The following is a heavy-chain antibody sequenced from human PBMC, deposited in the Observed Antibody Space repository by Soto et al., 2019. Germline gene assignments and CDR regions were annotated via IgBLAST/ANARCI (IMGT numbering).Heavy chain of an antibody. D-gene: IGHD6-6*01. V-gene: IGHV1-18*04. Sequence: QVQLVQSGAEVKKPGASVKVSCKASGYTFTSYGISWVRQAPGQGLEWMGWISAYNGNTNYAQKLQGRVTMTTDTSTSTAYMELRSLRSDDTDVYYCARDRSSGYYYSYGMDVWGQGTTVTVSS. J-gene: IGHJ6*02. CDR1: GYTFTSYG. CDR3: ARDRSSGYYYSYGMDV. CDR2: ISAYNGNT.